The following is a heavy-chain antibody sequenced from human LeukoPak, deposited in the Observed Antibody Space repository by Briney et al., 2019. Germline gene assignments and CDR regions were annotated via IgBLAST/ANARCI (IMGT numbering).Heavy chain of an antibody. Sequence: AGSLRLSCAASGFTFSSYSMNWVRQAPGKGLEWVSSISSSSSYIYYAASVKGRFTISRDNTKNSLYLQMNSLRAEDTAVYYCARDSLSTGNFDYWGHGTRITVPS. J-gene: IGHJ4*01. V-gene: IGHV3-21*01. D-gene: IGHD1-1*01. CDR3: ARDSLSTGNFDY. CDR2: ISSSSSYI. CDR1: GFTFSSYS.